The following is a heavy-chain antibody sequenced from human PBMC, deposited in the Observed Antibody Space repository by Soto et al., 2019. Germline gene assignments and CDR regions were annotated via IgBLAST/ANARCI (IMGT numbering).Heavy chain of an antibody. CDR2: IYTSGST. D-gene: IGHD5-18*01. CDR3: ARVVDTGYGMDV. V-gene: IGHV4-61*02. J-gene: IGHJ6*02. Sequence: PSETLSLTCTVSGGSISSGGYYWSWIRQHPGKGLEWIGRIYTSGSTNYNPSLKSRVTMSVDTSKNQFSLKLSSVTAADTAVYYCARVVDTGYGMDVWGQGTTVTSP. CDR1: GGSISSGGYY.